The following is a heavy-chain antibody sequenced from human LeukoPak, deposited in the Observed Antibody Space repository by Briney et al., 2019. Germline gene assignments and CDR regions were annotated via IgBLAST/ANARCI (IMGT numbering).Heavy chain of an antibody. Sequence: GSLRLSCATPGFTFSSYGMPWVPQAPGKGLEWVAVISYDGSNKYYADSVKGRFTISRDNSKNTLYLQMNSLRAEDTAVYYCVIEAFDIWGQGTMVTVSS. CDR1: GFTFSSYG. J-gene: IGHJ3*02. V-gene: IGHV3-30*03. CDR3: VIEAFDI. CDR2: ISYDGSNK.